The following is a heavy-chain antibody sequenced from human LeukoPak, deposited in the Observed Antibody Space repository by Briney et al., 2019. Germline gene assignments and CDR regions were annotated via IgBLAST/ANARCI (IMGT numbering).Heavy chain of an antibody. D-gene: IGHD6-13*01. CDR1: GFKFDDYA. V-gene: IGHV3-9*01. CDR3: ARGTAWYSSSWYFDY. CDR2: INWNSGSI. Sequence: GGSLRLSCVVSGFKFDDYAMHWVRQAPGRGLEWVASINWNSGSIGYGDSVKGRFTISRDNAKNTLSVQMNSLRADDTAVYYCARGTAWYSSSWYFDYWGQGTLVTVSS. J-gene: IGHJ4*02.